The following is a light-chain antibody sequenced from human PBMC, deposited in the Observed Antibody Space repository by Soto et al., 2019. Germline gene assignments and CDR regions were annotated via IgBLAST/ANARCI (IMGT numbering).Light chain of an antibody. J-gene: IGKJ1*01. CDR2: KAS. Sequence: DIQMTQSRSTLSASVGDRVTINCSASQSIIIWLAWYQQKPGTAPKLLIYKASSLESGVPSRFSGSGSETEFTLTISSLQPDDFASYYCQQYRTNSAFGQGTKVEIK. CDR1: QSIIIW. CDR3: QQYRTNSA. V-gene: IGKV1-5*03.